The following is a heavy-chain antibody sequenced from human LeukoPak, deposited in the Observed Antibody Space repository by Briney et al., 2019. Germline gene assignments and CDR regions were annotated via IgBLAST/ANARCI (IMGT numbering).Heavy chain of an antibody. D-gene: IGHD6-19*01. CDR3: ARSTYSSLMRYYYYGMDV. J-gene: IGHJ6*02. CDR1: GFTFSSYA. CDR2: ISYDGSNK. V-gene: IGHV3-30-3*01. Sequence: GGSLRLSCAASGFTFSSYAMPWVRQAPGKGLEWVAVISYDGSNKYYADSVKGRFTISRDNSKNPLYLQMNSLRAEDTAVYYCARSTYSSLMRYYYYGMDVWGQGTTVTVSS.